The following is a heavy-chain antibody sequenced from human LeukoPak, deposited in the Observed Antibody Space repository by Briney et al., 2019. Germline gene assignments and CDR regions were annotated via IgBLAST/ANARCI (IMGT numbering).Heavy chain of an antibody. Sequence: SDSLSLTCAVYGGSFSGYYWSWIRQPPGKGLEWIGEINHSGSTNYNPSLKSRVTISVDTSKNQFSLKLSSVTATDTAVYYCARGGWSAFDIWGQGTMVTVSS. V-gene: IGHV4-34*01. D-gene: IGHD2-15*01. CDR1: GGSFSGYY. CDR3: ARGGWSAFDI. CDR2: INHSGST. J-gene: IGHJ3*02.